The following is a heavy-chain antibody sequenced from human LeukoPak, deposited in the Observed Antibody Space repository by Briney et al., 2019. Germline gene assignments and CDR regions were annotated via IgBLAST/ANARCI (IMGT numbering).Heavy chain of an antibody. D-gene: IGHD6-13*01. J-gene: IGHJ6*03. Sequence: ASVKVSCKASGYTFTGYYMHWVRQAPGQGLEWMGWINPNSGGTNYAQKFQGRVTMTRDTSISTAYMELSRLRSDDTAVYYCARDGAAGTWYYYYMDVWGKGTTVTVSS. V-gene: IGHV1-2*02. CDR3: ARDGAAGTWYYYYMDV. CDR1: GYTFTGYY. CDR2: INPNSGGT.